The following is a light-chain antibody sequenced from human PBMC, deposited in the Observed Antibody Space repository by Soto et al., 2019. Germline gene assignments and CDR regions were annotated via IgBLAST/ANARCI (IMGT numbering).Light chain of an antibody. CDR2: DAS. V-gene: IGKV3-11*01. J-gene: IGKJ5*01. Sequence: EIVMTQSPVNLSLSPGERATLSCRASQSISGYLAWYQQKPGQAPRLLIYDASNTATGIPARFSGSGSGTDFTLTISSLEPEDFAVYYCQQRRGPFGQGTRLEIK. CDR1: QSISGY. CDR3: QQRRGP.